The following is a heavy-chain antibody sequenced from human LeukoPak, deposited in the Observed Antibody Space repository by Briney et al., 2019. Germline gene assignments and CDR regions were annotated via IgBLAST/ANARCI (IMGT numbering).Heavy chain of an antibody. D-gene: IGHD2-2*01. CDR2: IYYSGST. Sequence: SETLSLTCTVSGGSISSGGYYWSWIRQHPGKGLEWIGYIYYSGSTYYNPSLKSRVTISVDTSKNQFSLKLSPVTAADTAVYYCARYCSSTSCSYFDYWGQGTLVTVSS. CDR1: GGSISSGGYY. CDR3: ARYCSSTSCSYFDY. V-gene: IGHV4-31*03. J-gene: IGHJ4*02.